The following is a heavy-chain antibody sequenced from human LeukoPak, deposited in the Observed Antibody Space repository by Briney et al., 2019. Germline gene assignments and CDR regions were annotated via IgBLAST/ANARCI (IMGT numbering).Heavy chain of an antibody. CDR3: ARGADYFDY. V-gene: IGHV4-59*01. D-gene: IGHD6-13*01. J-gene: IGHJ4*02. CDR2: SYYSGST. CDR1: GGSNSSYY. Sequence: SETLPLTCTVSGGSNSSYYWSWIRQPPGKGLEWIGYSYYSGSTNYNPSLKSRVTISVDTSKNQFSLKLSSVTAADTAVYYCARGADYFDYWGQGTLVTVSS.